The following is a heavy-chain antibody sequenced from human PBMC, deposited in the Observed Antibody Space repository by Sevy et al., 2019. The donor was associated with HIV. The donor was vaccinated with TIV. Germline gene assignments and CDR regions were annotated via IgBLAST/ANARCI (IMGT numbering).Heavy chain of an antibody. CDR2: ISSSGSSI. CDR1: GFTFSSYD. J-gene: IGHJ5*02. CDR3: TRNGGAFDSGFDP. V-gene: IGHV3-48*03. D-gene: IGHD3-22*01. Sequence: GGSLRLSCTASGFTFSSYDMNWVRQAPGKGLEWVSKISSSGSSIYYADSVKGRFTISRDNAKTSLNLQMNSLRAEDTAVYYCTRNGGAFDSGFDPWGQGTLVTVSS.